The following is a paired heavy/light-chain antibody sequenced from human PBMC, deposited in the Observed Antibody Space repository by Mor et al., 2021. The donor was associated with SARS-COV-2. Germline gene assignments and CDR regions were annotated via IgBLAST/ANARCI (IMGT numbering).Heavy chain of an antibody. J-gene: IGHJ4*02. V-gene: IGHV3-23*04. CDR2: ISGSGGST. D-gene: IGHD6-19*01. Sequence: EVQLVESGGGLVQPGGSLRLSCAASGFTFSSYAMSWVRQAPGKGLEWVSAISGSGGSTYYADSVKGRFTISRDNSKNTLYLQMNSLRAEDTAVYYCAKDKVAVATRGGFWANWGQGTLVTVSS. CDR3: AKDKVAVATRGGFWAN. CDR1: GFTFSSYA.
Light chain of an antibody. CDR3: QQLNSYP. V-gene: IGKV1-9*01. J-gene: IGKJ1*01. CDR1: QGISSY. CDR2: AAS. Sequence: DIQLTQSPSFLSASVGDRVTITCRASQGISSYLAWYQQKPGKAPKLLIYAASTLQSGVPSRFSGSGSGTEFTLTISSLQPEDFATYYCQQLNSYPFGQGTKVEIK.